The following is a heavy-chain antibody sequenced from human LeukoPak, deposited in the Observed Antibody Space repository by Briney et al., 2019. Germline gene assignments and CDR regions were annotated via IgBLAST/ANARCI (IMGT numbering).Heavy chain of an antibody. Sequence: SETLSLTCTVSGGSISSDNYYWGWIRQPPGKGLEWIGYIYYSGSTNYNPSLKSRVTISVDTSKNQFSLKLSSVTAADTAVYYCAREWYPDYWGQGTLVTVSS. V-gene: IGHV4-61*01. D-gene: IGHD2-15*01. CDR1: GGSISSDNYY. CDR2: IYYSGST. CDR3: AREWYPDY. J-gene: IGHJ4*02.